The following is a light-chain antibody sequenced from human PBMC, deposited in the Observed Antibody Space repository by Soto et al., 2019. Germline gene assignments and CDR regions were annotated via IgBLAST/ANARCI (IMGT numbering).Light chain of an antibody. CDR3: QVWDSHSLHV. Sequence: SYELTQPLSVSVALGQTARITCGGNNIGSKNVHWYQQKPGQAPLLVIYRDTNRPSRIPERFSGSNSGNTATLTIGRAQVGYEADYYCQVWDSHSLHVLGTGTKVTVL. CDR2: RDT. V-gene: IGLV3-9*01. CDR1: NIGSKN. J-gene: IGLJ1*01.